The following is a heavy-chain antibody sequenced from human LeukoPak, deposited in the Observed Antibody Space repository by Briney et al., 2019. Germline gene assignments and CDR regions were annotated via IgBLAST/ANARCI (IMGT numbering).Heavy chain of an antibody. CDR2: IKEDGSEK. V-gene: IGHV3-7*03. Sequence: GGSLRLSCAASGFTFTNHWMSWVRQAPGKGLEWVANIKEDGSEKYHVESVKRRFNVFRDNVKTSMFLQMNRLRVDDTAVYYCERSGSSVFWSWGQGTLVTVSS. CDR3: ERSGSSVFWS. J-gene: IGHJ5*02. D-gene: IGHD6-13*01. CDR1: GFTFTNHW.